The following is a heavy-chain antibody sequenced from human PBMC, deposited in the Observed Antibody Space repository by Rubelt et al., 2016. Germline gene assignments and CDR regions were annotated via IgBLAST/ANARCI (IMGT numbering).Heavy chain of an antibody. Sequence: EVQLVESGGGLVQPGGSLRLSCAASGFTFSSYWMSWVRQAPGKGLEWVANIKQDGSEKYYVDSVKGRFTISRDNAKNALYLQRNSLRAEDTAVYYCARSGPDVVVPAAIRVEGDAFDIWGQGTMVTVSS. D-gene: IGHD2-2*02. J-gene: IGHJ3*02. CDR2: IKQDGSEK. CDR3: ARSGPDVVVPAAIRVEGDAFDI. V-gene: IGHV3-7*01. CDR1: GFTFSSYW.